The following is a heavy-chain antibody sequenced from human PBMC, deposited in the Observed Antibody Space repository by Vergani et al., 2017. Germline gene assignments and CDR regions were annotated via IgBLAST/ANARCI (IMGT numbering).Heavy chain of an antibody. J-gene: IGHJ5*02. V-gene: IGHV4-30-4*08. Sequence: QVRLQESGPGLVKPSQTLSLTCTVSGGSISSGDYYWSWIRQPPGKGLEWIGYIYYSGSTYYNPSLKSRVTISVDTSKNQFSLKLSSVTAADTAVYYCARGRGDYVYWFDPWGQGTLVTVSS. D-gene: IGHD4-17*01. CDR1: GGSISSGDYY. CDR2: IYYSGST. CDR3: ARGRGDYVYWFDP.